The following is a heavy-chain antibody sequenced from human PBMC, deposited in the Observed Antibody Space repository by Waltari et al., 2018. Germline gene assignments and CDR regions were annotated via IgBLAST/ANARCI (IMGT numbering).Heavy chain of an antibody. J-gene: IGHJ4*02. CDR3: ARAGRDGYTIFDY. D-gene: IGHD5-12*01. V-gene: IGHV4-59*11. CDR2: IYYSGST. CDR1: GGSISIHY. Sequence: QVQLQESGPGLVKPSETLSLTCTASGGSISIHYWSWIRQPPGKGLEWIGYIYYSGSTNYNPSLKSRVTISVDTSKNQFSLKLSSVTAADTAVYYCARAGRDGYTIFDYWGQGTLVTVSS.